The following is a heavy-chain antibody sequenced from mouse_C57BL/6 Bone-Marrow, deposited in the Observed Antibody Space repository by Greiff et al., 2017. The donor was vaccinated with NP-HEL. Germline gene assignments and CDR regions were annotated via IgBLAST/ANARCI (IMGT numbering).Heavy chain of an antibody. CDR3: ARGVHYGSSYGWYFDV. Sequence: EVKLVESGGGLVKPGGSLKLSCAASGFTFSSYAMSWVRQTPEKRLEWVATISDGGSYTYYPDNVKGRFTISRDNAKNNLYLQMSHLKSEDTAMYYCARGVHYGSSYGWYFDVWGTGTTVTVSS. J-gene: IGHJ1*03. V-gene: IGHV5-4*03. CDR2: ISDGGSYT. CDR1: GFTFSSYA. D-gene: IGHD1-1*01.